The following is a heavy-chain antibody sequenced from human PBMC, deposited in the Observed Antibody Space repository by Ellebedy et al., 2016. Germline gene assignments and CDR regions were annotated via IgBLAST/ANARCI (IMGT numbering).Heavy chain of an antibody. D-gene: IGHD5-24*01. CDR3: ARPFGVGDGYNYAFDY. CDR2: IFPGDSDI. J-gene: IGHJ4*02. V-gene: IGHV5-51*01. Sequence: GESLKISXKGSGYSFTTYWIAWVRQMPGKGLEWMGVIFPGDSDIRYSPSFQGQVTISADKSINTAYLRWNTLKASDTAIYYCARPFGVGDGYNYAFDYWGQGTLVTVSS. CDR1: GYSFTTYW.